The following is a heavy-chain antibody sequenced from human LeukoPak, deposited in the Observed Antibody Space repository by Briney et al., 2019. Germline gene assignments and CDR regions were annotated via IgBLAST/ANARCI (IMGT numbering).Heavy chain of an antibody. V-gene: IGHV4-61*02. D-gene: IGHD3-22*01. CDR3: ARVTGYMIEDYFDY. Sequence: SETLSLTCTVSGGSMSSGSYFWSWIRQPAGKGPEWIGRISTSGSTNYNPSLNSRVTISLDTSKNQFSLRLSSVTAADTAVYYCARVTGYMIEDYFDYWGQGTLVTVSS. CDR1: GGSMSSGSYF. CDR2: ISTSGST. J-gene: IGHJ4*02.